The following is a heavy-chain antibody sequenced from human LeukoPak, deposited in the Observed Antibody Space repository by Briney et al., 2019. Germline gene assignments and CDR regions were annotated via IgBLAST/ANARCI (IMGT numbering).Heavy chain of an antibody. Sequence: PSETLSLTCTVSGGSISSSSYYWGWIRQPPGKGLEWIGNIYYSGSTYYNPSLKSRVTISVDTSKNQFSLKLSSVTAADTAVYYCASSNTVTTLRSYGMDVWGQGTTVTVSS. CDR3: ASSNTVTTLRSYGMDV. V-gene: IGHV4-39*07. CDR2: IYYSGST. J-gene: IGHJ6*02. CDR1: GGSISSSSYY. D-gene: IGHD4-17*01.